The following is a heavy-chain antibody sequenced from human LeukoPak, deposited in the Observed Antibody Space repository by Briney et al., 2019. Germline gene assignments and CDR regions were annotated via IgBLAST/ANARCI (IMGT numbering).Heavy chain of an antibody. CDR3: ARGPEYYDSSGYYFTHFDY. J-gene: IGHJ4*02. V-gene: IGHV4-34*01. CDR1: GGSFSGYH. D-gene: IGHD3-22*01. Sequence: NPSETLSLTCAVYGGSFSGYHWSWIRQPPGKGLEWIGEINHSGSTNYNPSLKSRVTISVDTSKNQFSLKLSSVTAAVTAVYYCARGPEYYDSSGYYFTHFDYWGQGTLVTVSS. CDR2: INHSGST.